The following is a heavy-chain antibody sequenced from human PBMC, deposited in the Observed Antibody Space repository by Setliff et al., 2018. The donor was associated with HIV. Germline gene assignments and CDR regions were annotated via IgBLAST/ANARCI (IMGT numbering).Heavy chain of an antibody. CDR3: ARDSGGVVIKGAYYYYMDV. D-gene: IGHD3-3*01. CDR2: ISAYNGDT. V-gene: IGHV1-18*01. CDR1: GYTFTSYG. Sequence: ASVKVSCKASGYTFTSYGISWVRQAPGQGLEWMGWISAYNGDTNYAQKFQGRVTMTTDTSTSTAYMELRSLRSDDTAAYYCARDSGGVVIKGAYYYYMDVWGKGTTVTVSS. J-gene: IGHJ6*03.